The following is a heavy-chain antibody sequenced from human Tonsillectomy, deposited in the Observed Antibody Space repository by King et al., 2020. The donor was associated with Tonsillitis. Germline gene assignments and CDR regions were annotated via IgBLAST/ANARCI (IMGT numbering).Heavy chain of an antibody. CDR1: GFTFSNGW. J-gene: IGHJ4*02. Sequence: VQLVESGGGLVKPGGSLRLSCAVSGFTFSNGWMSWVRQAPGKGLEWVGRIKSKTDGGTTDYAAPVKGRFTISRDDSKDTLYLQMNSLKTEDTAVYYCTTARPRGYPMDSGGKGTLVPVPS. CDR2: IKSKTDGGTT. CDR3: TTARPRGYPMDS. V-gene: IGHV3-15*01. D-gene: IGHD3-22*01.